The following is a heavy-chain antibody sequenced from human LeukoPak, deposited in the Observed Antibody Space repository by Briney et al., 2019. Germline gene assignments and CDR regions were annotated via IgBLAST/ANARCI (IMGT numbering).Heavy chain of an antibody. CDR2: TSPYDETP. J-gene: IGHJ3*01. CDR3: AKLDPPITEGARGDALHV. CDR1: GYSFFTFG. V-gene: IGHV1-18*01. Sequence: GSSLKVSCKTSGYSFFTFGITWVRQAPGKGLQWMGWTSPYDETPTYPQKFQGRVTMNTDTSTPTAYMGMRSLTSDDTAIYYCAKLDPPITEGARGDALHVWGQGTKVIVSS. D-gene: IGHD1-26*01.